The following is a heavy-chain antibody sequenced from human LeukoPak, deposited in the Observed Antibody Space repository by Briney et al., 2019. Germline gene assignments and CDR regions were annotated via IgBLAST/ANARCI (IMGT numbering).Heavy chain of an antibody. D-gene: IGHD2-15*01. CDR2: IRNNGGYT. Sequence: GGSLRLSCAASGFTFSSYAMHWVRQAAGEGLEWVSAIRNNGGYTYYADSVQGRFTISRDNSKSTLCLQMNSLRAEDTAVYYCAKQLGYCSDGSCYFPYWGQGTLVTVSS. CDR1: GFTFSSYA. V-gene: IGHV3-23*01. CDR3: AKQLGYCSDGSCYFPY. J-gene: IGHJ4*02.